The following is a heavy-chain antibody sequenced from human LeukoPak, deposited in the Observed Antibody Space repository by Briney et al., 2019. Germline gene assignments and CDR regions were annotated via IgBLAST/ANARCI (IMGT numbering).Heavy chain of an antibody. CDR1: GGSISSGGYY. Sequence: SETLSLTCTVSGGSISSGGYYWSWIRRHPGKGLEWIGYIYYSGSTYYNPSLKSRVTVSVDTSKNQFSLKLSSVTAADTAVYYCASSRFWSGYQLTGFRFDYWGQGTLVTVSS. CDR2: IYYSGST. V-gene: IGHV4-31*03. CDR3: ASSRFWSGYQLTGFRFDY. J-gene: IGHJ4*02. D-gene: IGHD3-3*01.